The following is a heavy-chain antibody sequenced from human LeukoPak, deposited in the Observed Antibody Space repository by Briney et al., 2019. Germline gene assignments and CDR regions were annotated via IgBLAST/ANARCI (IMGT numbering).Heavy chain of an antibody. J-gene: IGHJ4*02. CDR1: GGSISSHY. D-gene: IGHD2-15*01. CDR3: GGGNYFDY. CDR2: IYYSGST. Sequence: PSETLSLTCTVSGGSISSHYWSWIRQPPGKGLEWIGYIYYSGSTNYNPSLKSRVTISVDTSKNQFSLKLSSVTAADTAVYYCGGGNYFDYWGQGTLVTVSS. V-gene: IGHV4-59*11.